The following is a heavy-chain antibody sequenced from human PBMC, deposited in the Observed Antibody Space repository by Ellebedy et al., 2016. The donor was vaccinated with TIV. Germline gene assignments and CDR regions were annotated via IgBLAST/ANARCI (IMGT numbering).Heavy chain of an antibody. Sequence: GESLKISCAASGFSFSYYWMGWVRQAPGKGLEWVANTNPDGSVKHYVDSVRGRFTVSRDNAMDSFYLQMTSLRADDTAVYFCARAGGSHKRFDSWGQGTLVTVSS. CDR2: TNPDGSVK. CDR1: GFSFSYYW. V-gene: IGHV3-7*03. D-gene: IGHD3-16*01. CDR3: ARAGGSHKRFDS. J-gene: IGHJ4*02.